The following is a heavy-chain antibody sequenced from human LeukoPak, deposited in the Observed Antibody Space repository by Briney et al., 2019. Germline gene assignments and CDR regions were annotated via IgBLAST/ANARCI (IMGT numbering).Heavy chain of an antibody. Sequence: PGGSLRLSCAASGFTFSSYAMSWVRQAPGKGLEWVSAISGSGGSTYYADSVKGRFTISRDNSKNTLYLQMNSLRAEDTAVYYCANHLQAYYDFWSGYYTTMAAFDIWGQGTMVTVSS. CDR1: GFTFSSYA. D-gene: IGHD3-3*01. CDR3: ANHLQAYYDFWSGYYTTMAAFDI. CDR2: ISGSGGST. V-gene: IGHV3-23*01. J-gene: IGHJ3*02.